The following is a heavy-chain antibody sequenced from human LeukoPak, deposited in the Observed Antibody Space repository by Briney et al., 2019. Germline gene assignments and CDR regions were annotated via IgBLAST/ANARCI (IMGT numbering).Heavy chain of an antibody. Sequence: ASVKVSCKASGYTFTVYFIHWVRQAPGQGLEWMGRINPNSGATDYAQKFQGRVTMTRDTSISTAYMELSSLKSDDTAVYYCARESHVTREDYWGQGTLVTVSS. D-gene: IGHD3-10*01. CDR1: GYTFTVYF. V-gene: IGHV1-2*06. CDR2: INPNSGAT. J-gene: IGHJ4*02. CDR3: ARESHVTREDY.